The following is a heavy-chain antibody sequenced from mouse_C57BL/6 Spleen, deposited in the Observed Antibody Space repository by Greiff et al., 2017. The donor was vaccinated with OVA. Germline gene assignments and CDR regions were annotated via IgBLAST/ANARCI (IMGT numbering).Heavy chain of an antibody. D-gene: IGHD6-1*01. Sequence: VQLQQSGPELVKPGASVKISCKASGYAFSSSWMNWVKQRPGKGLEWIGRIYPGDGDTNYNGKFKGKATLTADKSSSTAYMQLSSLTSEDSAVYFCARGPLYYFDYWGQGTTLTVSS. J-gene: IGHJ2*01. CDR2: IYPGDGDT. V-gene: IGHV1-82*01. CDR3: ARGPLYYFDY. CDR1: GYAFSSSW.